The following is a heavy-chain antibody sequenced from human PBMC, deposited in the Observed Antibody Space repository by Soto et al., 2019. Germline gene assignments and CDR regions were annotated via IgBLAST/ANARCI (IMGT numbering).Heavy chain of an antibody. Sequence: ASVKVSCKASGYTFTSYAMHWVRQSPGQRLEWMGWINAGNGNTKYSQKFQGRVTITRDTSASTAYMELSSLRSEDTAVYYCANKATYCGGDCYAVYCYGMDVWGQGTTVTVSS. V-gene: IGHV1-3*01. CDR2: INAGNGNT. D-gene: IGHD2-21*02. CDR1: GYTFTSYA. J-gene: IGHJ6*02. CDR3: ANKATYCGGDCYAVYCYGMDV.